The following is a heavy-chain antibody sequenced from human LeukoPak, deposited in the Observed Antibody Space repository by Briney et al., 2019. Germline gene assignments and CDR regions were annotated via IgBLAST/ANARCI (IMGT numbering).Heavy chain of an antibody. CDR1: GGSISSGGYY. CDR3: ARPIIGYGSFDI. Sequence: SQTPSLTCTVSGGSISSGGYYWSWIRQHPGKGLEWIGYTYYSGTTYYNPSLRRRVTISLDTSKNQFSLKLSSVTATDTAVYYCARPIIGYGSFDIWGQGTMVTVSS. D-gene: IGHD3-10*01. CDR2: TYYSGTT. J-gene: IGHJ3*02. V-gene: IGHV4-31*03.